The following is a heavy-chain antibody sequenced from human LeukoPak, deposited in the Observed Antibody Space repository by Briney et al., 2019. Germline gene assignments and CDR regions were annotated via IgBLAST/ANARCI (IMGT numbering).Heavy chain of an antibody. D-gene: IGHD3-10*01. J-gene: IGHJ4*02. Sequence: ASVKVSCKASGYTFTSYYMHWVRQAPGQGLEWMGIINPSGGSTSYAQKFQGRVTMTEDTSTDTAYMELSSLRSEDTAVYYCATDLVLWFGEFTDYWGQGTLVTVSS. CDR2: INPSGGST. CDR3: ATDLVLWFGEFTDY. V-gene: IGHV1-46*01. CDR1: GYTFTSYY.